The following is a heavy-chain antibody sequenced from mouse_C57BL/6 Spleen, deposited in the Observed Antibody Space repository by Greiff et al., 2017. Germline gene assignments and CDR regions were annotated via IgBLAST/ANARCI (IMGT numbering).Heavy chain of an antibody. J-gene: IGHJ3*01. Sequence: QVQLQQSGPELVKPGASVTISCKASGYAFSSSWLNWVKQRPGKGLEWIGRIYPGDGDTNYNGKFKGKATLTADKSSSTAYMQLSSLTSEDSAVYFCARWEDGFAYWGQGTLVTVSA. CDR1: GYAFSSSW. D-gene: IGHD4-1*01. V-gene: IGHV1-82*01. CDR3: ARWEDGFAY. CDR2: IYPGDGDT.